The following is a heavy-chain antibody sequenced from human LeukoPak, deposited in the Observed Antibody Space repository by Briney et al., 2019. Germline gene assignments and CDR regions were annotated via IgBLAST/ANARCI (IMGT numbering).Heavy chain of an antibody. J-gene: IGHJ4*02. Sequence: ASVKVSCKASGYTFTSYYMHWVRQAPGQGLEWMGIINPSSGKINYAQKFRRRVTMTRDTSTSTVYMELSSLRSDDTAVYYCARDLASSGYYWDWGQGTLVTVSS. CDR1: GYTFTSYY. CDR2: INPSSGKI. CDR3: ARDLASSGYYWD. D-gene: IGHD3-22*01. V-gene: IGHV1-46*01.